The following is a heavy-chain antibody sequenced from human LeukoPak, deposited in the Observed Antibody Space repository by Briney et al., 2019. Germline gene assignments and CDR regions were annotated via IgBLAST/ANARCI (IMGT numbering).Heavy chain of an antibody. D-gene: IGHD3-22*01. J-gene: IGHJ4*02. CDR1: GFTFSRNA. CDR2: ISGNGLGT. Sequence: PGGSLRLSCAASGFTFSRNAMNWVRQAPGKGLEWVAAISGNGLGTYYADSAKGRFNISRDNSRNTLYLQMNSLRIEDTAFYYCAKDANYLRSSGYLIPIDFWGQGTLVSVAS. CDR3: AKDANYLRSSGYLIPIDF. V-gene: IGHV3-23*01.